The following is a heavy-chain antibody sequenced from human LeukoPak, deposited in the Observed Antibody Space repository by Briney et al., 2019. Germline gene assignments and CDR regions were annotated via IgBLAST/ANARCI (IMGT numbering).Heavy chain of an antibody. CDR2: ISGSGGST. Sequence: GGTLRLSCAASGFTFSSYGMSWVRQAPGKGLEWVSAISGSGGSTYYADSVKGRFTISRDNSKNTLYLQMNSLRAEDTAVYYCASAGYFRPLDYWGQGTLVTVSS. CDR1: GFTFSSYG. CDR3: ASAGYFRPLDY. V-gene: IGHV3-23*01. D-gene: IGHD3-9*01. J-gene: IGHJ4*02.